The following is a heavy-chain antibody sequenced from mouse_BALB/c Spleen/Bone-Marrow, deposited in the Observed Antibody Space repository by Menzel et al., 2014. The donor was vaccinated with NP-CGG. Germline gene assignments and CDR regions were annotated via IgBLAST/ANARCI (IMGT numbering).Heavy chain of an antibody. CDR3: ARLGYYGYVDY. D-gene: IGHD2-2*01. J-gene: IGHJ4*01. CDR2: IDPDSSTI. Sequence: EVQLQQSGGGLEQPGGSLKLSCAASGFDFSRYWMSWVRQAPGKGLEWIGEIDPDSSTINYTPSLKDKFIISRDNAKNTLYLQMSKVRSEDTALYYCARLGYYGYVDYWGQGTSVTVSS. V-gene: IGHV4-1*02. CDR1: GFDFSRYW.